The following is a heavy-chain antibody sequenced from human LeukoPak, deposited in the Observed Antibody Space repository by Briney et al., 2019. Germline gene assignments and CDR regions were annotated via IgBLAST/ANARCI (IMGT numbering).Heavy chain of an antibody. CDR3: ARVVPPLDY. Sequence: PGGSLRLSCAASGFTFSSYSMNWVRQAPGKGLEWVSYISSSSTIYYADSVKGRFTISRDNAKNSLYLQMNSLRAEDTAVYYCARVVPPLDYWGQGTLVTVSS. V-gene: IGHV3-48*01. CDR1: GFTFSSYS. J-gene: IGHJ4*02. CDR2: ISSSSTI. D-gene: IGHD6-6*01.